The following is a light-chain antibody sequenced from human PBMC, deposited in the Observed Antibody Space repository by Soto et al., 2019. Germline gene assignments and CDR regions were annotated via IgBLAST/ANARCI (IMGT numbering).Light chain of an antibody. CDR3: QQSYNTPQLT. J-gene: IGKJ4*01. Sequence: DIQMTQSPSSLSASVGDRVTITCWASQSISNYLNWYQQKPGKAPKLLIYAASSLQSGVPSRFSGSGSGTDFTLTISSLQPEDFATYYCQQSYNTPQLTFGGGTKVEIK. CDR1: QSISNY. CDR2: AAS. V-gene: IGKV1-39*01.